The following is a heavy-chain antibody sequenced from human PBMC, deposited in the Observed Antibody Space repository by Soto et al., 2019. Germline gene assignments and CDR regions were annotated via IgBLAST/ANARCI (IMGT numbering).Heavy chain of an antibody. D-gene: IGHD3-3*01. CDR2: ISGSGGST. Sequence: EVQLLESGGGLVQPGGSLRLSCAASGFTFSSYAMSWVRQAPGKGLEWVSAISGSGGSTYYADSLKGRFTISRDHSKNTLYLQINSLRAEDTAVYYCAKDDDFWSGYNWFDPWGQGTLVTVSS. V-gene: IGHV3-23*01. CDR1: GFTFSSYA. J-gene: IGHJ5*02. CDR3: AKDDDFWSGYNWFDP.